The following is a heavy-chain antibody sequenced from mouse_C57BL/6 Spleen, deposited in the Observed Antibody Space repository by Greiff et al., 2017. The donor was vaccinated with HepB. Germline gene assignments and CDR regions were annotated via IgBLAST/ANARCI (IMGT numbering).Heavy chain of an antibody. CDR2: IDPSDSYT. V-gene: IGHV1-50*01. Sequence: QVQLQQPGAELVKPGASVKLSCKASGYTFTSYWMQWVKQRPGQGLEWIGEIDPSDSYTNYNQKFKGKATLTVDTSSSTAYMQLSSLTSEDSAVYYCARGGSSLYYAMDYWGQGTSVTVSS. CDR3: ARGGSSLYYAMDY. CDR1: GYTFTSYW. J-gene: IGHJ4*01. D-gene: IGHD1-1*01.